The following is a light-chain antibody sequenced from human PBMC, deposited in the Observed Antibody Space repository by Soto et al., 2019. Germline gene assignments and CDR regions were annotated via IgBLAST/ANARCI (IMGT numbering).Light chain of an antibody. J-gene: IGKJ2*02. CDR1: QSLVHSDGNTY. V-gene: IGKV2-30*02. CDR3: MQGTHWASVGRT. CDR2: KVS. Sequence: DVVMTQSPLSLPVTLGQPASISCRSSQSLVHSDGNTYLNWFQQRPGQSPRRLIYKVSDRDSGVPDRFSGSGSGPDFTLKISRVEAEDVGVYYCMQGTHWASVGRTFGRGAKLEIK.